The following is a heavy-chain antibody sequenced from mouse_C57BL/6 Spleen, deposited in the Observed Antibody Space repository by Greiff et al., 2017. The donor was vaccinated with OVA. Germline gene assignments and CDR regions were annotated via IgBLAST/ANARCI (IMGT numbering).Heavy chain of an antibody. CDR1: GYTFTSYW. V-gene: IGHV1-69*01. CDR3: AKGLRRYYFDY. D-gene: IGHD3-2*02. J-gene: IGHJ2*01. Sequence: VQLQQPGAELVMPGASVKLSCKASGYTFTSYWMHWVKQRPGHGLEWIGEIDPSDSYTNYNQKFKGKSTLTVDKSSSTAYMQLSSLTSEDSAVYYCAKGLRRYYFDYWGQGTTLTVSS. CDR2: IDPSDSYT.